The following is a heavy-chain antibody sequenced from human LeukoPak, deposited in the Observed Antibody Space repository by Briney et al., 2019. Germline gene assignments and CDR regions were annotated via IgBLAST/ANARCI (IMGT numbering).Heavy chain of an antibody. CDR1: GGSFKRYF. V-gene: IGHV4-59*08. D-gene: IGHD5-18*01. J-gene: IGHJ4*02. Sequence: SETLSLTCTVSGGSFKRYFWSWIRPPPGKGLEWIGYVYYNGNTNYNPSLKTRVTISVDTSKNQFSLRLSSVTAADAAVYYCARTLYSYAYSDFDYWGQGTLVTVSS. CDR3: ARTLYSYAYSDFDY. CDR2: VYYNGNT.